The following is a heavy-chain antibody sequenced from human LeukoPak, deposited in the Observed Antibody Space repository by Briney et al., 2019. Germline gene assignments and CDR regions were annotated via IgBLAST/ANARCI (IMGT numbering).Heavy chain of an antibody. D-gene: IGHD3-10*01. CDR2: IKQDGSEK. V-gene: IGHV3-7*03. Sequence: GGSLRLSCAASGFTFNSYWMSWVRQAPGKGLEWVANIKQDGSEKYYVDSVKGRFTISRDNAKNSVYLQMNSLRAEDTAVYYCARQLGGSGSYWGQGTLVTVSS. CDR3: ARQLGGSGSY. J-gene: IGHJ4*02. CDR1: GFTFNSYW.